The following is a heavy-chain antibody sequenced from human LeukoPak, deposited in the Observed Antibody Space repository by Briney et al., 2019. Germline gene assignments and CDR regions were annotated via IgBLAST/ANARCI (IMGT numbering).Heavy chain of an antibody. Sequence: PGGSLRLSCAASGFTFSSYAMHWVRQAPGKGLEWVAVISYDGSNKYYADSVKGRFTISRDNSKNTLYLQMNSLRAEDTAVYYCARAGDYGGQGTLVTVSS. V-gene: IGHV3-30-3*01. CDR1: GFTFSSYA. CDR3: ARAGDY. CDR2: ISYDGSNK. J-gene: IGHJ4*02.